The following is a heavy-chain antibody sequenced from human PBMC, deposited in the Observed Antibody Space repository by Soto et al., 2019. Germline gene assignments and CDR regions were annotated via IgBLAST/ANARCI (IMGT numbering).Heavy chain of an antibody. V-gene: IGHV3-23*01. Sequence: PGGSLRLSCAASGFTFSSYAMSWVRQAPGKGLEWVSAISGSGGSTYYADSVKGRFTISRDNSKNTLYLQMNSLRAEDTAVYYCAKEIGENITMVRGVIFHAFDIWGQGTMVTVSS. CDR2: ISGSGGST. D-gene: IGHD3-10*01. CDR3: AKEIGENITMVRGVIFHAFDI. CDR1: GFTFSSYA. J-gene: IGHJ3*02.